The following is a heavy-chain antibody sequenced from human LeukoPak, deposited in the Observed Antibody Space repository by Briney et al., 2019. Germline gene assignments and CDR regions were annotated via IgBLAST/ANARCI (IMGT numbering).Heavy chain of an antibody. CDR1: GGSISSGDYY. CDR3: AREYSSGWYRVEYFDY. CDR2: IYYSGST. V-gene: IGHV4-30-4*08. D-gene: IGHD6-19*01. J-gene: IGHJ4*02. Sequence: PSETLSLTCTVSGGSISSGDYYWSWIRQPPGKGLEWIGYIYYSGSTYYNPSLKSRVTISVDTSKNQFSLKLSSVTAADTAVYYCAREYSSGWYRVEYFDYWGQGTLVTVSS.